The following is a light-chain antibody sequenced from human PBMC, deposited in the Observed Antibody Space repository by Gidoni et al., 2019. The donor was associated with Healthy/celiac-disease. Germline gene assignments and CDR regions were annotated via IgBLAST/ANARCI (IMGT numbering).Light chain of an antibody. CDR2: GAS. CDR1: QSVGSN. CDR3: QQYNNWPPLT. J-gene: IGKJ4*01. V-gene: IGKV3-15*01. Sequence: EIVMTQSPATLSVSPGERATLSCRASQSVGSNLAWYQQIPGQAPRLLIYGASTRATGIPARFSGSGSGTEFTLTISSLQSEDFAVYYCQQYNNWPPLTFXGXTKVEIK.